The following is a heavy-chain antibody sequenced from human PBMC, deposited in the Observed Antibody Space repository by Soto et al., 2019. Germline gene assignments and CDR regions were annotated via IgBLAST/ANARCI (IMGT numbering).Heavy chain of an antibody. Sequence: ASVKVSCKASGYTFTGYYMHWVRQAPGQGLEWMGWINPNSGGTNYAQKFQGWVTMTRDTSISTAYMELSRLRSDDTAVYYCARGGIRGSGDIVVVPAGEDAFDIWGQGTMVTVSS. J-gene: IGHJ3*02. CDR3: ARGGIRGSGDIVVVPAGEDAFDI. CDR1: GYTFTGYY. V-gene: IGHV1-2*04. D-gene: IGHD2-2*01. CDR2: INPNSGGT.